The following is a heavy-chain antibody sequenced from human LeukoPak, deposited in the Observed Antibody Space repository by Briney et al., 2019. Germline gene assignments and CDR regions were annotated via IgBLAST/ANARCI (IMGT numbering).Heavy chain of an antibody. V-gene: IGHV3-74*01. CDR2: INSDGSST. Sequence: GGSLRLSCAASGFTFSSYWMHWVRQAPGKGLVWVSRINSDGSSTNYADSVKGRFTISRDNAKNTLYLQMNSLRAEDTAVYYCAREHPKYYYDSSGYFGTDAFDIWGQGTMVTVSS. CDR3: AREHPKYYYDSSGYFGTDAFDI. D-gene: IGHD3-22*01. J-gene: IGHJ3*02. CDR1: GFTFSSYW.